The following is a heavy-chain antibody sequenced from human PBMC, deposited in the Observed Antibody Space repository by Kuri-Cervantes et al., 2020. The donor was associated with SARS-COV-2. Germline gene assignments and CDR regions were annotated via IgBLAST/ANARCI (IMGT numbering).Heavy chain of an antibody. CDR1: GYSFTSYW. D-gene: IGHD6-13*01. CDR3: ARSGRRAAAGSSIDY. J-gene: IGHJ4*02. CDR2: IYPGDSDT. Sequence: KVSCKGSGYSFTSYWIGWVRQMPGKGLEWMGIIYPGDSDTRYSPSFQGQVTISADKSISTAYLQWSSLKASDTATYYCARSGRRAAAGSSIDYWGQGTLVTVSS. V-gene: IGHV5-51*01.